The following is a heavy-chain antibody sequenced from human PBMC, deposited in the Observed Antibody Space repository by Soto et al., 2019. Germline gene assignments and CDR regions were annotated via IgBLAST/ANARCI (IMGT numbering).Heavy chain of an antibody. CDR3: ALGRGTIFGVVNYFDY. CDR2: IYYSGST. CDR1: GGSISSGGYY. Sequence: SETLSLTCTVSGGSISSGGYYWSWIRQHPGKGLEWIGYIYYSGSTNYNPSLKSRVTISVDTSKNQFSLKLSSVTAADTAVYYCALGRGTIFGVVNYFDYCDPGTLVTVST. D-gene: IGHD3-3*01. J-gene: IGHJ4*02. V-gene: IGHV4-61*08.